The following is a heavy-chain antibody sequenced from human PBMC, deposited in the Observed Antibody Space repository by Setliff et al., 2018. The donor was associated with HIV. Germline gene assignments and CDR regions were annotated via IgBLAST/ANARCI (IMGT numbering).Heavy chain of an antibody. Sequence: GASVKVSCKASGDTFTTYALHWVRQAPGQRLEWMGWINAGNGNTGYAQKFQGRVTVTRNTSISTAYMDLSSLRSEDTAVYYCARGKVLRGNILYYWGQGTLVTVSS. D-gene: IGHD2-8*01. J-gene: IGHJ4*02. CDR3: ARGKVLRGNILYY. CDR2: INAGNGNT. V-gene: IGHV1-3*01. CDR1: GDTFTTYA.